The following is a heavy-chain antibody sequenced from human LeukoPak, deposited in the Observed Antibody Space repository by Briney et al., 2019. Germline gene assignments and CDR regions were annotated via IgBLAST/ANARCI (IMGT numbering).Heavy chain of an antibody. CDR1: GFTFGSLA. CDR2: IFGSGGSP. V-gene: IGHV3-23*01. J-gene: IGHJ4*02. D-gene: IGHD5-18*01. CDR3: GKTTVGYSSGQKPAWPVDY. Sequence: PGGSLRLSCEASGFTFGSLAMYWVRQAPGKGLEWVAGIFGSGGSPHYADPVKGRFTISRDNSRNTVYLQINSLRAEDTAAYYCGKTTVGYSSGQKPAWPVDYWGQGTLVTVSS.